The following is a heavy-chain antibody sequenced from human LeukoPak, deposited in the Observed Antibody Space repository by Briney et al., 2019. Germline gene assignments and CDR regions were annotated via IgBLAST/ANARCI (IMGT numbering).Heavy chain of an antibody. D-gene: IGHD6-19*01. CDR2: IYPSGDST. CDR3: AKDVVPDSGWDLDY. J-gene: IGHJ4*02. Sequence: GGSLRLSCAASGFTFSTYSMTWVRQGPGKGLEWVSSIYPSGDSTFYADSVKGRFTISRDNSKNTLYLQMSSLRTEDTAIYYCAKDVVPDSGWDLDYWGQGALVTVSS. CDR1: GFTFSTYS. V-gene: IGHV3-23*01.